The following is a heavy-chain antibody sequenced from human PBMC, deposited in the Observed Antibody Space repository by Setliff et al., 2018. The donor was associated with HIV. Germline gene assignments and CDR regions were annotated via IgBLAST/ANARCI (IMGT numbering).Heavy chain of an antibody. Sequence: SETLSLTCTVSGGSISSDSYYWGWIRQPPGKGLEWIASINYSGNTYHNPSLKTRVSISVDTSKSQFSLKLNSVTAADTGVYYCARLFQWMSYSFDIWGQGTVVTVSS. CDR2: INYSGNT. D-gene: IGHD5-12*01. J-gene: IGHJ3*02. CDR1: GGSISSDSYY. V-gene: IGHV4-39*01. CDR3: ARLFQWMSYSFDI.